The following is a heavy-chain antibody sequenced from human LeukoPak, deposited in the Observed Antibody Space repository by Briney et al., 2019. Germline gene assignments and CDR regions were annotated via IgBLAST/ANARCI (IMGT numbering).Heavy chain of an antibody. CDR2: ISSSSSYI. D-gene: IGHD3-3*01. CDR3: ARDVGAYDFWSGYRSAAIDY. CDR1: GFTFSSYS. Sequence: PGGSLRLSCAASGFTFSSYSMNWVRQAPGKGLEWVSSISSSSSYIYYADSVKGRFTISRDNAKNSLYLQMNSLRAEDTAVYSCARDVGAYDFWSGYRSAAIDYWGQGTLVTVSS. V-gene: IGHV3-21*01. J-gene: IGHJ4*02.